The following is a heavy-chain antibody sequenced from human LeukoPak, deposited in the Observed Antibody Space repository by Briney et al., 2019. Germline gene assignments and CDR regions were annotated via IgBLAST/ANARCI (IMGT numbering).Heavy chain of an antibody. CDR1: GGSISSGDYY. CDR2: IYYSGST. J-gene: IGHJ4*02. CDR3: ASCSGYYYDIDY. D-gene: IGHD3-22*01. V-gene: IGHV4-30-4*08. Sequence: SQTLSLTCTVSGGSISSGDYYWSWIRQPPGKGLEWIGYIYYSGSTYYNPSLKSRVTISVDTSKNQFSLKLSSVTAADTAVYYCASCSGYYYDIDYWGQGTLVTVSS.